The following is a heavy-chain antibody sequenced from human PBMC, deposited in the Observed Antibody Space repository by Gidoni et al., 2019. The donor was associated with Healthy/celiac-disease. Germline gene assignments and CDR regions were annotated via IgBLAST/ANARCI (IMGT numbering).Heavy chain of an antibody. CDR2: ISSSSSTI. Sequence: EVQLVESGGGLVQPGGSLSLSCAASGFPFSSYSMNWVRQAPGKGLEWVSYISSSSSTIYYADSVKGRFTISRDNAKNSLYLQMNSLRDEDTAVYYCARGLITMVRGATYYYYYMDVWGKGTTVTVSS. V-gene: IGHV3-48*02. J-gene: IGHJ6*03. CDR1: GFPFSSYS. D-gene: IGHD3-10*01. CDR3: ARGLITMVRGATYYYYYMDV.